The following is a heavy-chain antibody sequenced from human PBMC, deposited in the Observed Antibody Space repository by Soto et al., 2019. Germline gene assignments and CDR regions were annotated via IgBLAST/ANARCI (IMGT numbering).Heavy chain of an antibody. CDR3: XXXXXXXXXWXXXGGFDY. D-gene: IGHD3-16*01. Sequence: QVQLVESGGGVVQPGRSLRLSCAASGFTFSSYGMHWVRQAPGKGLEWVAVIWYDGSNKYYADSVKGRFTISRDNSKNXXXXXXXXXXXXXXXXXXXXXXXXXXXXWXXXGGFDYWGQGTLVTVSS. V-gene: IGHV3-33*01. CDR2: IWYDGSNK. CDR1: GFTFSSYG. J-gene: IGHJ4*02.